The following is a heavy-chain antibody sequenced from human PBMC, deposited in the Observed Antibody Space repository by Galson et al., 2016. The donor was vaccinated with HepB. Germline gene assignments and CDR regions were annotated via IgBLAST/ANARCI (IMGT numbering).Heavy chain of an antibody. CDR2: TYHRSKWYN. D-gene: IGHD6-19*01. V-gene: IGHV6-1*01. CDR1: GDSVSSNSAT. Sequence: CAISGDSVSSNSATWNWIRQSPSRGLEWLGRTYHRSKWYNEYALSMKSRIIINADTSQKQFSLQLNSVAPEDTAMYYCARAQWLPGGYFAMDVWGQGTPVTVSS. J-gene: IGHJ6*02. CDR3: ARAQWLPGGYFAMDV.